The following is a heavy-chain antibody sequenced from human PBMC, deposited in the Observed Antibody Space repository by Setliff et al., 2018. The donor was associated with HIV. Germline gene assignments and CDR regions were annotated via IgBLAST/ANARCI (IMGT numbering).Heavy chain of an antibody. CDR2: ISVDGSGK. V-gene: IGHV3-30*01. CDR3: AREGGSSGYCGYYNPPRWFDP. D-gene: IGHD5-12*01. Sequence: PGGSLRLSCTASGFTFSDSVMHWVRQPPGKGLEWVAAISVDGSGKFYADSVKGRFTISRDNSRNTLYLQMNSLRDEDTAVYYCAREGGSSGYCGYYNPPRWFDPWGQGTLVTVSS. J-gene: IGHJ5*02. CDR1: GFTFSDSV.